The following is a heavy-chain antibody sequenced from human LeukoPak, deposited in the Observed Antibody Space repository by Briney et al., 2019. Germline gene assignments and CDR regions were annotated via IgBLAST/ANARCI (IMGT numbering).Heavy chain of an antibody. CDR2: IYYSGST. J-gene: IGHJ4*02. V-gene: IGHV4-31*03. CDR3: ARSYYDILTGFKFFDY. D-gene: IGHD3-9*01. CDR1: GGSISSGGYY. Sequence: PSQTLSLTCTISGGSISSGGYYWSWIRQHPGKGLEWIGCIYYSGSTYYNPSLKSRVTISVDTSKNQFSLKLSSVTAADTAVYYCARSYYDILTGFKFFDYWGQGTLVTVSS.